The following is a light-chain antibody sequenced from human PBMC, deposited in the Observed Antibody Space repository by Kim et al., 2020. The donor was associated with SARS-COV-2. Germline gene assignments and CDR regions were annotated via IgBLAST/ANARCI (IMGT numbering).Light chain of an antibody. CDR3: QQYYSYPLT. J-gene: IGKJ4*01. CDR2: GAS. CDR1: QGVNTY. V-gene: IGKV1-8*01. Sequence: ASTGDRVTNTGRASQGVNTYIAWYQQKSERAPKLLNLGASTLQSAVPSRFSGSGSGTDFALTINSLQTEDFAIYYCQQYYSYPLTFGGGTKVDIK.